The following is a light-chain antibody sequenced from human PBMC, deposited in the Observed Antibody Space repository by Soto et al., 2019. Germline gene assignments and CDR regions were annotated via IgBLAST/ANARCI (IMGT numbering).Light chain of an antibody. CDR3: ASWDVSLEAWV. CDR1: SSNIGSNT. Sequence: QSVLIQPPSASGTPGQRVTISCSGCSSNIGSNTVNWFQQVPGMAPRLLIYNDSQRPSGVPDRFSGSRSGTSASLAISGLQSDDEADFYCASWDVSLEAWVFGGGTKLTVL. CDR2: NDS. V-gene: IGLV1-44*01. J-gene: IGLJ3*02.